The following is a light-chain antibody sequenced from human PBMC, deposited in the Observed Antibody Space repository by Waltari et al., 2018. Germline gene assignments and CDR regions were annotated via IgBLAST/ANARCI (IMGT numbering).Light chain of an antibody. CDR2: GST. Sequence: QSVLTQPPSVSGAPGQRVTIPCTGSGSNIGAGYDVTWYQQLPRAAPKPLIYGSTSRPLGVPDRFFGSTSGTSASLAITGLQAEDEADYYCQFYDTSLMTVVFGGGTKLTVL. CDR3: QFYDTSLMTVV. V-gene: IGLV1-40*01. CDR1: GSNIGAGYD. J-gene: IGLJ3*02.